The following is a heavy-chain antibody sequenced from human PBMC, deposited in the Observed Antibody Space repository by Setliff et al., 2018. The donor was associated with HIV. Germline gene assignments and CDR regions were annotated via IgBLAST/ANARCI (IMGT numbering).Heavy chain of an antibody. CDR2: ISAYNRNV. CDR3: ARVLDPGIAVATHSFDI. D-gene: IGHD6-19*01. J-gene: IGHJ3*02. CDR1: GYTFTSYG. V-gene: IGHV1-18*01. Sequence: ASVKVSCKASGYTFTSYGVSWVRQAPGQGLEWMGWISAYNRNVNYSQKVQGRVTMTTDTSTSTAYMELKNLKSDDTAVYYCARVLDPGIAVATHSFDIWGQGTMVTVSS.